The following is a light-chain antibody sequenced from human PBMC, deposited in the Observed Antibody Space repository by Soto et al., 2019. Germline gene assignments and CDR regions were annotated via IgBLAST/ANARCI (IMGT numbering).Light chain of an antibody. J-gene: IGLJ2*01. V-gene: IGLV2-23*02. CDR2: EVT. CDR3: CSYAASNTLI. CDR1: SSNVGSYDL. Sequence: QSVLTQPASVSGSPGQSITISYTGTSSNVGSYDLVSWYQQHPGKAPKLLIYEVTKRPSGVSNRFSGSKSGNTASLTISGLQAEDEADYACCSYAASNTLIFGGGTKLTVL.